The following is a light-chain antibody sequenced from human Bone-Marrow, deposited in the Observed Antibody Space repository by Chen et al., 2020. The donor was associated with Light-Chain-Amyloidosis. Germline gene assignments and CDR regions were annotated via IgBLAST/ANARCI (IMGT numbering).Light chain of an antibody. CDR3: SSYTITNTLV. J-gene: IGLJ1*01. CDR2: EVT. CDR1: SSDVGGDNH. V-gene: IGLV2-14*01. Sequence: QSALTQPASVSGSPGQSITISCTGTSSDVGGDNHVSWYQQHPDKAPKLMIYEVTNRPSCVPDRVSGSKSDNTASLTISGLQTEDEADYFCSSYTITNTLVFGSGTRVTVL.